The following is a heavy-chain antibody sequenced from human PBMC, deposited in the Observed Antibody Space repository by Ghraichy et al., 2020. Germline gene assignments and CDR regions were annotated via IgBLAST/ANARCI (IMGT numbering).Heavy chain of an antibody. CDR1: GFCLSSHW. CDR3: ARNSWYAFDS. CDR2: INGEESIT. Sequence: GGSLRLSCAASGFCLSSHWMYWVRQAPGKGLVWVSGINGEESITVYADSVKGRFTISRDNAKNTLFLQMNSLRVEDTAVYYCARNSWYAFDSWGQGTLVTVSS. V-gene: IGHV3-74*01. D-gene: IGHD6-13*01. J-gene: IGHJ4*02.